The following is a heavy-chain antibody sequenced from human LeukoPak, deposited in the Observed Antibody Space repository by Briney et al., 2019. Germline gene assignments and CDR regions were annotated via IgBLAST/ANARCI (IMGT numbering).Heavy chain of an antibody. J-gene: IGHJ4*02. Sequence: SETLSLTCTVSGYSISSGYYWGWIRQPPGKGLEWIGSIYHSGSTYYNPSLKSRVTISVDTSKNQFSLKLSSVTAADTAVYYCARSMVRGVKLGVFDYWGQGTLVTVSS. V-gene: IGHV4-38-2*02. CDR2: IYHSGST. CDR1: GYSISSGYY. CDR3: ARSMVRGVKLGVFDY. D-gene: IGHD3-10*01.